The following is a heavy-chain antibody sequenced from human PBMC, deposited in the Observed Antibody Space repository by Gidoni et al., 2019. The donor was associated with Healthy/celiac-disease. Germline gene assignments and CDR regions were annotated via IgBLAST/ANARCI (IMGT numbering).Heavy chain of an antibody. Sequence: EVQLVESWGGLVQPGWSLRLSCAASGFTFSSYAMHWVRQAPGKGLEYVSAISSNGGSTYYANSVKGRFTISRDNSKNTLYLQMGRLRAEDMAVYYCAREDSSGYYLDYWGQGTLVTVSS. V-gene: IGHV3-64*01. CDR3: AREDSSGYYLDY. CDR1: GFTFSSYA. CDR2: ISSNGGST. J-gene: IGHJ4*02. D-gene: IGHD3-22*01.